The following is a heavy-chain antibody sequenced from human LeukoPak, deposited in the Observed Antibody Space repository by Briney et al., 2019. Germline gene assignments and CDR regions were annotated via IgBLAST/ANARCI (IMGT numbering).Heavy chain of an antibody. D-gene: IGHD2-2*01. J-gene: IGHJ3*02. CDR2: INWNGGKT. V-gene: IGHV3-20*04. Sequence: PGGSLRLSCAASGFAFDDYGMSWVRQAPGKGLEWVSGINWNGGKTEYADSVKGRFTTSRDNAKNSLYLQMNSLRAEDMALYYCAKGGEVLPAAMADAFDIWGQGTMVTVSS. CDR1: GFAFDDYG. CDR3: AKGGEVLPAAMADAFDI.